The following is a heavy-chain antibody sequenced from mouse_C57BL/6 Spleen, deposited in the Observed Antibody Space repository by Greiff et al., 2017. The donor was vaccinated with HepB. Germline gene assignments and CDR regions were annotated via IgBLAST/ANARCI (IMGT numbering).Heavy chain of an antibody. D-gene: IGHD2-4*01. CDR3: ARCPTMITTWITRYFDV. J-gene: IGHJ1*03. CDR1: GFNIKDYY. V-gene: IGHV14-2*01. Sequence: VHVKQSGAELVKPGASVKLSCTASGFNIKDYYMHWVKQRTEQGLEWIGRIDPEDGETKYAPKFQGKATITADTSSNTAYLQLSSLTSEDTAVYYCARCPTMITTWITRYFDVWGTGTTVTVSS. CDR2: IDPEDGET.